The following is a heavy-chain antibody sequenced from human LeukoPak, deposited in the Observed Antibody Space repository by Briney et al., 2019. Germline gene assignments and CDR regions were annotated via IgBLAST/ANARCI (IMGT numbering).Heavy chain of an antibody. CDR2: ISSNGGST. V-gene: IGHV3-64D*06. Sequence: GGSLRLSCSASGFTFSSYAMHWVRQAPGKGLEYVSAISSNGGSTYYADSVKGRFTISRDNSKNTLYLQMSSLRAEDTAVYYCVKGPRQDWFDPWGQGTLVTVSS. CDR1: GFTFSSYA. J-gene: IGHJ5*02. CDR3: VKGPRQDWFDP.